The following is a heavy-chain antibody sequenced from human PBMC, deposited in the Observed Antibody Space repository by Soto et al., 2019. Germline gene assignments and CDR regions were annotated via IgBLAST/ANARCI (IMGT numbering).Heavy chain of an antibody. Sequence: GESLKISCKGSGYSFTTHSIGWVRQMPGKGLEWMGSIHPGNSDTRYSPSFQGQVTISADESISTAYLQWHSLKASDTAIYYCARRFSSPRGMDVWGQGTTVTVSS. CDR2: IHPGNSDT. CDR1: GYSFTTHS. V-gene: IGHV5-51*01. CDR3: ARRFSSPRGMDV. J-gene: IGHJ6*02.